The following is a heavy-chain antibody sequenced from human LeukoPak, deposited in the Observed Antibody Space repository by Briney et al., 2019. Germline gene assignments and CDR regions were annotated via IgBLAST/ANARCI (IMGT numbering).Heavy chain of an antibody. V-gene: IGHV3-74*01. Sequence: GGSLRLSCAASGFTFSSSWMHWVRQAPGKGLVWVSRIDSDGHPTTYADSLKGRFTISRDNAKNTLYLQMNGLSAEDTAVYYCATAPQVTAILDWGQGTLVTVSS. J-gene: IGHJ4*02. D-gene: IGHD2-21*02. CDR3: ATAPQVTAILD. CDR1: GFTFSSSW. CDR2: IDSDGHPT.